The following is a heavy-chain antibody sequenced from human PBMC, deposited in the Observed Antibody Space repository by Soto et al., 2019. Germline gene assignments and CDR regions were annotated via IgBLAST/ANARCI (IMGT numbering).Heavy chain of an antibody. J-gene: IGHJ6*03. D-gene: IGHD4-17*01. CDR2: IWYDGSNK. CDR1: GFTLSSYG. Sequence: GGSLRLSCAASGFTLSSYGMHWVRQAPGKGLEWVAVIWYDGSNKYYADSVKGRFTISRDNSKNTLYLQMNSLRAEDTAVYYCAREGMTTVTTYYMDVWGKGTTVTVSS. CDR3: AREGMTTVTTYYMDV. V-gene: IGHV3-33*01.